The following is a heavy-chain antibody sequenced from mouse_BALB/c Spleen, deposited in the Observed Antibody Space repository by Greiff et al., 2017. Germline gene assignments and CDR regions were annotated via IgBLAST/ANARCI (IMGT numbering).Heavy chain of an antibody. CDR1: GFSLTSYG. CDR3: AKDPSPYGYYAWFAY. J-gene: IGHJ3*01. Sequence: QVQLKQSGPGLVAPSQSLSITCTVSGFSLTSYGVHWVRQPPGKGLEWLGVIWAGGSTNYNSALMSRLSISKDNSKSQVFLKMISLQTDDTAMYCCAKDPSPYGYYAWFAYWGQGTLVTVSA. CDR2: IWAGGST. D-gene: IGHD2-3*01. V-gene: IGHV2-9*02.